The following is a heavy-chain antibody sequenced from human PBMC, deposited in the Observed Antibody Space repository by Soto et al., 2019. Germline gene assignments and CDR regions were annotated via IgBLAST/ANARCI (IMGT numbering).Heavy chain of an antibody. J-gene: IGHJ4*02. V-gene: IGHV3-30-3*01. CDR2: ISYDGGVK. CDR1: GFMFNQYA. D-gene: IGHD2-2*01. CDR3: VRDLQYQLGDFDY. Sequence: GGSLRLSCAASGFMFNQYAMHWLRQAPGKGLEWVAVISYDGGVKWSADSVKGRFTISRDNSKNTVDLQMNSLRTEDTAVYYCVRDLQYQLGDFDYWGRGTLVTVSS.